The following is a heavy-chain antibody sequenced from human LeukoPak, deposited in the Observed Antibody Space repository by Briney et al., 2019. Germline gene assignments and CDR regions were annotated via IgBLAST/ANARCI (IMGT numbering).Heavy chain of an antibody. V-gene: IGHV3-23*01. CDR1: GFTFSSYA. CDR3: ARVELYASGWYGSIDY. Sequence: GGSLRLSCAASGFTFSSYAMSWVRQAPGKGLEWVSAISGSGGSTYYADSVKDRFTISRDNSKNTLYLQMDSLRTEDTAVYYCARVELYASGWYGSIDYWGQGTLVAVSS. CDR2: ISGSGGST. J-gene: IGHJ4*02. D-gene: IGHD6-19*01.